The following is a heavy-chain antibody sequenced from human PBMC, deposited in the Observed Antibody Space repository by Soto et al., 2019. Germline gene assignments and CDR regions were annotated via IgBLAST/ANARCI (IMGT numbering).Heavy chain of an antibody. CDR3: ARGVLEWLLRDSYYYYMHV. J-gene: IGHJ6*03. CDR2: IDDTGST. D-gene: IGHD3-3*01. CDR1: GDSISSSY. V-gene: IGHV4-59*01. Sequence: SETLSLTCTVSGDSISSSYWNWIRQAPGKGLEWIGYIDDTGSTNYNPSLKSRVTLSVDPSNNQYSLKLSSVTAADTAVYYCARGVLEWLLRDSYYYYMHVWGKGTTVT.